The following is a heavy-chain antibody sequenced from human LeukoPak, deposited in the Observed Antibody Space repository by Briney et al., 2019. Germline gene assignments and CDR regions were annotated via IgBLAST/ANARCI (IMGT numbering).Heavy chain of an antibody. CDR2: IYGSDDKT. Sequence: GGSLRLSCVASGFTFSNYAMSWVRQPPGKGLELLPGIYGSDDKTVYGDAVKGRFTISRDNSKNTLYLQISRLRADDTAVYCCAKTQGYYDAWGEGALVTVSS. J-gene: IGHJ5*02. CDR1: GFTFSNYA. CDR3: AKTQGYYDA. V-gene: IGHV3-23*01. D-gene: IGHD2-15*01.